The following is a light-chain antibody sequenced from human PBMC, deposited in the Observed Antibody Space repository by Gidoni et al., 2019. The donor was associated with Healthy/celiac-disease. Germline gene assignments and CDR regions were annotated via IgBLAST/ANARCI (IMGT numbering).Light chain of an antibody. CDR1: NIGSKS. CDR2: DDR. Sequence: SYVLTQPPSVSVAPGQTARITCGGNNIGSKSVHWYQQKPGQAPVLVVYDDRDRPSGIPERFSGSNSGNTATLTISRVEAGDEADYYCQVWDSSSDSLYVFGTGTKVTVL. J-gene: IGLJ1*01. V-gene: IGLV3-21*02. CDR3: QVWDSSSDSLYV.